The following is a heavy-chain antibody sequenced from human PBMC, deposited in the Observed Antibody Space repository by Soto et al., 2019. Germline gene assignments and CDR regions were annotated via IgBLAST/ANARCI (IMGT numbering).Heavy chain of an antibody. J-gene: IGHJ6*02. D-gene: IGHD3-9*01. V-gene: IGHV4-31*03. CDR1: GGSISSGGYY. CDR3: AREAAFFLRYFPYYYYGMDV. Sequence: QVQLQESGPGLVKPSQTLSLTCTVSGGSISSGGYYWSWIRQHPGKGLEWIGYIYYSGSTYYNPSLKSRVTISVDTSKNQFSLKLSSVTAADTAVYYCAREAAFFLRYFPYYYYGMDVWGQGTTVTVSS. CDR2: IYYSGST.